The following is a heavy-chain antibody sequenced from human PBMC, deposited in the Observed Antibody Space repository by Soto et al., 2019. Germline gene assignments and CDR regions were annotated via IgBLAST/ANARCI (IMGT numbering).Heavy chain of an antibody. J-gene: IGHJ4*02. D-gene: IGHD5-18*01. CDR2: IYSGGST. CDR1: GFTVSSNY. V-gene: IGHV3-66*01. Sequence: EVPLVESGGGLVQPGGSLRLSCAASGFTVSSNYMSWVRQAPGKGLEWVSVIYSGGSTYYADSVKGRFTISRDNSKNTLYLQMNSLRAEDTAVYYCARVRNSYGPFDYWGQGTLVTVSS. CDR3: ARVRNSYGPFDY.